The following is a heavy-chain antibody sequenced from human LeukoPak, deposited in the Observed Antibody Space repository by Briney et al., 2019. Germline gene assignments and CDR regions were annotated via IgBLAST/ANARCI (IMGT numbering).Heavy chain of an antibody. V-gene: IGHV1-58*02. CDR1: GFTFTSSA. J-gene: IGHJ6*03. D-gene: IGHD3-22*01. CDR2: IVVGSGNT. Sequence: SVKVSCKASGFTFTSSAMQWVRQARGQRLEWIGWIVVGSGNTNYAQKFQERVTITRDMSTSTAYMELSSLRSEDTAVYYCARDGSSGYYYEGTPPENYYYYYMDVWGKGTTVTVSS. CDR3: ARDGSSGYYYEGTPPENYYYYYMDV.